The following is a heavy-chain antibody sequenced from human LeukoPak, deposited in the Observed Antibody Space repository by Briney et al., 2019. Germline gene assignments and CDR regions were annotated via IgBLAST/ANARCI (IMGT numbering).Heavy chain of an antibody. V-gene: IGHV1-18*01. CDR2: ISAYNGNT. D-gene: IGHD3-22*01. Sequence: ASVKVSCKASGYSFPNYGINWVRQAPGQGLEWMGWISAYNGNTNYAQKLQGRVTMTTDTSTSTAYMELRSLRSDDTAVYYCVRESGGYYGGAFDYWGQGTLVTVSS. CDR1: GYSFPNYG. J-gene: IGHJ4*02. CDR3: VRESGGYYGGAFDY.